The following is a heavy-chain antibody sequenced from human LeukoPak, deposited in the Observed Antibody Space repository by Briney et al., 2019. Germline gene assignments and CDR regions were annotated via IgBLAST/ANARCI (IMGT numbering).Heavy chain of an antibody. CDR1: GVSISSYY. D-gene: IGHD1-26*01. CDR3: ARDIVGVTRAFGY. V-gene: IGHV4-59*01. Sequence: SETLSLTCTVSGVSISSYYWSWIRQPPGKGLEWIGYIYYSGNTNYNPSLKSRVTMSVDTSKNQFSLKLSSVTAADTAVYYCARDIVGVTRAFGYWGQGTLATVSS. J-gene: IGHJ4*02. CDR2: IYYSGNT.